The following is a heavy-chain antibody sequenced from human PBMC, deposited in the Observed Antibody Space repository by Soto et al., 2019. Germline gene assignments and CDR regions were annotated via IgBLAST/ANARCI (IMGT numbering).Heavy chain of an antibody. D-gene: IGHD2-21*02. V-gene: IGHV1-69*12. Sequence: QVQLVQSGAEVKKPGSSVKVSCKASGGTFSSYAISWVRQAPGQGLEWMGGIIPIFGTADYAQKFQGRVTITADDTTSTADMELSSLRSEDTAVYYCASHCGGDCYSRSPPYYYYGMDVWGQGTTVTVSS. J-gene: IGHJ6*02. CDR3: ASHCGGDCYSRSPPYYYYGMDV. CDR1: GGTFSSYA. CDR2: IIPIFGTA.